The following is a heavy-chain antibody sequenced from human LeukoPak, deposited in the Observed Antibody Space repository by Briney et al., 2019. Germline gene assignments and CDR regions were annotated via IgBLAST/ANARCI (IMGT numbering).Heavy chain of an antibody. CDR1: GFTFSNYA. CDR3: AKVTTQGDY. D-gene: IGHD1-1*01. V-gene: IGHV3-23*01. CDR2: TDRNT. J-gene: IGHJ4*02. Sequence: GGSLRLSCAASGFTFSNYAFMSWVRQAPGKGLAWVSATDRNTYYADSVKGRFTISRDNSKNTLYLQMNSLRAEDTAVYYCAKVTTQGDYWGQGTLVTVSS.